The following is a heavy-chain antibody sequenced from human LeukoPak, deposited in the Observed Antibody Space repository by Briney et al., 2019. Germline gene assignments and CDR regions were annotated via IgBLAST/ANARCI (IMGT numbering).Heavy chain of an antibody. CDR1: GGSISSYY. Sequence: SETLSLTCTVSGGSISSYYCSWIRQPPGRGLEWIGYIYHSTSTNYNPSLKSRATISVETSKNQFSLSLSSVTAADTADYYCARHSAGIAVAGMNYWGQGTLVTVSS. J-gene: IGHJ4*02. V-gene: IGHV4-59*08. CDR3: ARHSAGIAVAGMNY. CDR2: IYHSTST. D-gene: IGHD6-19*01.